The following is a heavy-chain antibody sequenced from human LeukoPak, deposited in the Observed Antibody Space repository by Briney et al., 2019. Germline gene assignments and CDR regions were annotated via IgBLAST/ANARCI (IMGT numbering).Heavy chain of an antibody. CDR2: MKQDGSGK. V-gene: IGHV3-7*01. CDR1: GFTFSSYW. CDR3: ARDSGGYFYFDL. Sequence: PGGSLRLSCAASGFTFSSYWMSWVRQAPGKGLEWVANMKQDGSGKYYVDSVKGRFTISRDNAKNSLYLQMNSLRAEDTAVYYCARDSGGYFYFDLWGRGTLVTVSS. D-gene: IGHD3-22*01. J-gene: IGHJ2*01.